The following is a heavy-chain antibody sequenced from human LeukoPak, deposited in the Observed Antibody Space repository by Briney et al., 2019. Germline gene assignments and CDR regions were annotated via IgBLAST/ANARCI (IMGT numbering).Heavy chain of an antibody. CDR1: GFTFSSYS. CDR2: ISSSSSTI. Sequence: GGSLRLSCAASGFTFSSYSMNWVRQAPGKGLEWVSYISSSSSTIYYADSVKGRFTISRDNSKNTLYLQMNSLRAEDTAVYYCARGGGGIVVVPAAMDFDYWGQGTLVTVSS. V-gene: IGHV3-48*04. J-gene: IGHJ4*02. CDR3: ARGGGGIVVVPAAMDFDY. D-gene: IGHD2-2*01.